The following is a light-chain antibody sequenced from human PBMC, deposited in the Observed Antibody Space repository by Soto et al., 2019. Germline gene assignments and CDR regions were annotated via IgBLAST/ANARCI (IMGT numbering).Light chain of an antibody. Sequence: DIQMTQSPSSLSASIGDRVAITCRANQSISSHLNWYQQRPGKAPRLLIFAASRLQGGVPSRFSGSGSGTFFTLTINSLQPDDFATYFCQQTSTTPKVTFGPGTTVDVK. J-gene: IGKJ3*01. CDR2: AAS. CDR3: QQTSTTPKVT. V-gene: IGKV1-39*01. CDR1: QSISSH.